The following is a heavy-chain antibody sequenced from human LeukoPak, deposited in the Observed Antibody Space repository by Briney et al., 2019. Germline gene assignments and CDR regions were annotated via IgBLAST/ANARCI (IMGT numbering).Heavy chain of an antibody. CDR3: AREASIAVAGTSYFVFDY. CDR1: GYTFTSYD. D-gene: IGHD6-19*01. J-gene: IGHJ4*02. CDR2: MNPNSGNT. V-gene: IGHV1-8*01. Sequence: GASVKVSCKASGYTFTSYDINWVRQATGQGLEWMGWMNPNSGNTGYAQKFQGRVTMTRNTSISTAYVELSSLRSEDTAVYYCAREASIAVAGTSYFVFDYWGQGTLVTVSS.